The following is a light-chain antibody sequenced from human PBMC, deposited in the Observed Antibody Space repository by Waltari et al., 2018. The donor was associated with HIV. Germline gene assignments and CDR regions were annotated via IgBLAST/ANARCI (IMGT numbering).Light chain of an antibody. CDR1: NLGSKR. V-gene: IGLV3-21*02. Sequence: SYVLTPPPSVSVAPGQTARITCGGNNLGSKRVHWYQQKAGQAPVLVVYNASDRPSGIPERFSGSNSGNTATLTISRVEAGDEADYYCHVWDRSSDHHVFGTGTKVTVL. J-gene: IGLJ1*01. CDR3: HVWDRSSDHHV. CDR2: NAS.